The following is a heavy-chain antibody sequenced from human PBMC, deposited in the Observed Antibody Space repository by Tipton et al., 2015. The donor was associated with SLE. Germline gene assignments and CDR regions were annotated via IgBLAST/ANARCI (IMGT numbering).Heavy chain of an antibody. J-gene: IGHJ4*02. D-gene: IGHD3-3*01. Sequence: TLSLTCAVYGGSFSSYYWSWIRQPPGKGLEWIGEINHSGSTNYNPSLKSRVTISVDTSKNQFSLKLSSVTAADTAVYYCARGRESGYDFWSGYYYFDYWGQGTLVTVSS. CDR3: ARGRESGYDFWSGYYYFDY. CDR1: GGSFSSYY. CDR2: INHSGST. V-gene: IGHV4-34*01.